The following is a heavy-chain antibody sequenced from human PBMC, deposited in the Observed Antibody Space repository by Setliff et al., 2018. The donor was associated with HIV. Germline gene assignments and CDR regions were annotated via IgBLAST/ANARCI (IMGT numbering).Heavy chain of an antibody. CDR2: IHYGGRDQ. Sequence: GGSLRLSCIASAFSFNNYYMTWVRQAPGKGLEWVTFIHYGGRDQYYADSVKGRFTISRDNSKNMLYLQMNNLRADDTAVYYCAREPCSGGSCYSGYFDYWGQGTLVTVSS. CDR3: AREPCSGGSCYSGYFDY. CDR1: AFSFNNYY. J-gene: IGHJ4*02. V-gene: IGHV3-30*02. D-gene: IGHD2-15*01.